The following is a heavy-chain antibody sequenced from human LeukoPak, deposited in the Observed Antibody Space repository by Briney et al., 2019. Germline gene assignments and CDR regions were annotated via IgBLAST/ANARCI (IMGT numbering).Heavy chain of an antibody. CDR3: AREGIAVAANHNDAFDI. CDR1: GFTFSDYY. D-gene: IGHD6-19*01. CDR2: ISSSGSTI. J-gene: IGHJ3*02. Sequence: GGSLRLSCAASGFTFSDYYMSWIRQAPGKGLEWVSYISSSGSTIYYADSVKGRFTISRDNAKNSLYLQMNSLRAEDTVVYYCAREGIAVAANHNDAFDIWGQGTMVTVSS. V-gene: IGHV3-11*04.